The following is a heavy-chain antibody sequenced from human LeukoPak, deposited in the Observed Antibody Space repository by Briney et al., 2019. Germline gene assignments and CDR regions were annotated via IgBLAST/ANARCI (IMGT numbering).Heavy chain of an antibody. V-gene: IGHV3-33*01. J-gene: IGHJ4*02. Sequence: GGSLRLSCAASGFTFSSYGMHWVRQAPGKGLEWVAVIWYDGSNKYYADSVKGRFTISRDNSKNTLYLQMNSLRAEDTAVYYCARDRGYGSGSHLDYWGQGTLVTVSS. D-gene: IGHD3-10*01. CDR1: GFTFSSYG. CDR2: IWYDGSNK. CDR3: ARDRGYGSGSHLDY.